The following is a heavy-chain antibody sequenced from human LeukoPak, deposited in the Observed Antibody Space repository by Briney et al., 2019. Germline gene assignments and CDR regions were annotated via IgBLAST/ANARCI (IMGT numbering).Heavy chain of an antibody. J-gene: IGHJ4*02. D-gene: IGHD5-12*01. V-gene: IGHV3-7*01. CDR2: IKQDGSEK. CDR3: ASLVATMT. CDR1: GFAFSTSW. Sequence: GGSLRLSCAASGFAFSTSWMSWVRQAPGKGLEWVANIKQDGSEKYYMDSVEGRFTISRDNAKNSLYLQMNSLRAEDTAVYYCASLVATMTWGQGTLVTVSS.